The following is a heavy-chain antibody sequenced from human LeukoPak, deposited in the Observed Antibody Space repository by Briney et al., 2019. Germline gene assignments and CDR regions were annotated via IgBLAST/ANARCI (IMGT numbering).Heavy chain of an antibody. CDR2: IYYSGST. J-gene: IGHJ4*02. CDR1: GGSIGSSSYY. D-gene: IGHD6-19*01. Sequence: SETLSLTCTVSGGSIGSSSYYWGWILQPPGKGLEWIGSIYYSGSTYYNPSLKSRVTISVDTSKNQFSLKLSSVTAADTAVYYCASLQYSSGWPFDYWGQGTLVTVSS. V-gene: IGHV4-39*01. CDR3: ASLQYSSGWPFDY.